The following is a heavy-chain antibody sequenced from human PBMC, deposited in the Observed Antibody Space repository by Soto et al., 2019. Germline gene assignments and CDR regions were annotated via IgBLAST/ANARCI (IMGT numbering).Heavy chain of an antibody. Sequence: QVQLVQSGAEVKKPGSSVKVSCKASGGTFSSYAISWVRQAPGQGLEWMGGIIPIFGTANYAQKFQGRVTITADESTSTAYRELSSLRSEDTAVYYCAREGYYGSGSYHFDYWGQGTLVTVSS. CDR2: IIPIFGTA. CDR3: AREGYYGSGSYHFDY. V-gene: IGHV1-69*12. J-gene: IGHJ4*02. D-gene: IGHD3-10*01. CDR1: GGTFSSYA.